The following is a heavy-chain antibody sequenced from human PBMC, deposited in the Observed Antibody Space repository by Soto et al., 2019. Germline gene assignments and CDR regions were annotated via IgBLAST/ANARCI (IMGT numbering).Heavy chain of an antibody. CDR1: GGTFSSYA. Sequence: QVQLVQSGAEVKKPGSSVKVSCKASGGTFSSYAISWVRQAPGQGLEWMGGIIPSFGTANYAQKFKGRVTITADESTSTADMELSSLRSEDTAVYYCARVARVDSSGYYYYYYGMDVWGQGTTVTVSS. CDR2: IIPSFGTA. CDR3: ARVARVDSSGYYYYYYGMDV. V-gene: IGHV1-69*01. D-gene: IGHD3-22*01. J-gene: IGHJ6*02.